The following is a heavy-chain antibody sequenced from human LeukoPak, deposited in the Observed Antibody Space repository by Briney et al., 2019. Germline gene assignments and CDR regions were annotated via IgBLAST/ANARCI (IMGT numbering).Heavy chain of an antibody. CDR1: GFTFSGSA. J-gene: IGHJ4*02. D-gene: IGHD4-17*01. V-gene: IGHV3-73*01. Sequence: GGSLRLSSAASGFTFSGSAIHWVRQTSGRGLEWVGHIRSKPLNYATAYGASVKGRFTISRDDSKNTAYLQMNSLKTEDTAVYYCTRHRYGDSGGDFDHWGQGTLVTVSS. CDR3: TRHRYGDSGGDFDH. CDR2: IRSKPLNYAT.